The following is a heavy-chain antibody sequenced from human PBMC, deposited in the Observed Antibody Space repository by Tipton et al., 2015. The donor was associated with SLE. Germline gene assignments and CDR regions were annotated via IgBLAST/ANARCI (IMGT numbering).Heavy chain of an antibody. CDR1: RASFSLYS. CDR3: ASVIPYYWYFDL. V-gene: IGHV4-59*01. J-gene: IGHJ2*01. Sequence: TLSLTCTVSRASFSLYSWAWIRQPPGKSLEWIAFVDYSGTTKNNPSLKGRVAMSFDASKNQVYLKLTSVTAADTAVYFCASVIPYYWYFDLWGPGTLVTVSS. CDR2: VDYSGTT. D-gene: IGHD2-21*01.